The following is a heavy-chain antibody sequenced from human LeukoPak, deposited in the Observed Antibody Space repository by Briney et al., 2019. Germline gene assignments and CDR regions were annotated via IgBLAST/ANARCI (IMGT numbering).Heavy chain of an antibody. V-gene: IGHV4-39*01. CDR1: GGSISSSSYY. CDR3: ARKMGATPFLDY. D-gene: IGHD1-26*01. CDR2: IYYSGST. J-gene: IGHJ4*02. Sequence: ASETLSLTCTVSGGSISSSSYYWGWLPQPPGKGLEWIGSIYYSGSTYYNPSLKSRLTISVDTSKNRFSLKLSSVTAADTAVYYCARKMGATPFLDYWGGGTLVTVSS.